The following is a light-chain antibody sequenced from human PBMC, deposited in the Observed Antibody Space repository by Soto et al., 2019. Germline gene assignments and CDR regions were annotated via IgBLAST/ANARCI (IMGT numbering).Light chain of an antibody. Sequence: EIMLTQSPATMSLSPGEIATLSCRASQSVSSYLAWYQQKPGQAPRLLIYDASNRATGIPARFSGSGSGTDFTLTISSLEPEEFAVYYCQQRSNWPTFGGGTKVEIK. CDR1: QSVSSY. V-gene: IGKV3-11*01. J-gene: IGKJ4*01. CDR3: QQRSNWPT. CDR2: DAS.